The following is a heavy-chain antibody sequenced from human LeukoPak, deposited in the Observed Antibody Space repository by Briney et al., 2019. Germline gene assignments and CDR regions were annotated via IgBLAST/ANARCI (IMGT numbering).Heavy chain of an antibody. V-gene: IGHV3-30*02. CDR2: ICFDGTYK. Sequence: PGGSLRLSCEASGFKFSGNGMHWVRQAPGKGLGWVSFICFDGTYKYYADSVEGRFTLSRDESKNTLYLQISSLTPEDTAVYYCARDFDDDSGHYYYVPDYWGQGILVAVSS. CDR1: GFKFSGNG. D-gene: IGHD3-22*01. CDR3: ARDFDDDSGHYYYVPDY. J-gene: IGHJ4*02.